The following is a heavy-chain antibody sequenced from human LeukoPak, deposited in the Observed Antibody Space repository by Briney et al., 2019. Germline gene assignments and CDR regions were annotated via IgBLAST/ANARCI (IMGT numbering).Heavy chain of an antibody. D-gene: IGHD6-13*01. J-gene: IGHJ6*03. Sequence: PGGSLRLSCAASGFTFSDYYMSWIRQAPGKGLEWISHISNFGDIIHYADSVEGRFTISRDNAKNSLYLQMDSLRAEDTAVYYCAKDATAVVGTVYMDVWGKGTTVTISS. CDR1: GFTFSDYY. CDR2: ISNFGDII. CDR3: AKDATAVVGTVYMDV. V-gene: IGHV3-11*04.